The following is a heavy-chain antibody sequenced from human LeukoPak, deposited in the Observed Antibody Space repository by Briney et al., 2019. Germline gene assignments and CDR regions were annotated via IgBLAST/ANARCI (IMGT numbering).Heavy chain of an antibody. J-gene: IGHJ3*02. D-gene: IGHD3-16*01. Sequence: PGGSLRLSCAASGFTFSNYNMNWVRQAPGKGLEWVSYISYSSNSIYYADSVKGRFTISRDNAKNSLYLQMNGLRAEDTAVYYCARDGWVDYRNAFDIWGQGTMVTVSS. V-gene: IGHV3-48*04. CDR2: ISYSSNSI. CDR1: GFTFSNYN. CDR3: ARDGWVDYRNAFDI.